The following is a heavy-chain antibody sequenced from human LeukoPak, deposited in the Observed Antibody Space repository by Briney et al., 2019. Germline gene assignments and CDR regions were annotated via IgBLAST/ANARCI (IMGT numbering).Heavy chain of an antibody. CDR3: ASSHTGETLDY. Sequence: SETLSLTCTVSGGSISSSSYYWGWIRQPPGKGLEWIGSIYYSGSTYYNPSLKSRVTISVDTSKNQFSLKLSSVTAADTAVYYCASSHTGETLDYWGQGTLVTVSS. J-gene: IGHJ4*02. D-gene: IGHD3-10*01. CDR2: IYYSGST. CDR1: GGSISSSSYY. V-gene: IGHV4-39*07.